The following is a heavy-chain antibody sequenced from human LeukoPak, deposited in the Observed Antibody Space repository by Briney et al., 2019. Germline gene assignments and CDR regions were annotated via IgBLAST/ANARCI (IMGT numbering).Heavy chain of an antibody. V-gene: IGHV3-53*01. Sequence: GGSLRLSCAASGFTFSSNYMSWVRQAPGKGLEWVSVIYSGGSTYYADSVKGRFTISRDNSKNTLYLQMNSLRAEDTAVYYCARDMYSSGWYYFDYWGQGTLVTVSS. J-gene: IGHJ4*02. CDR2: IYSGGST. D-gene: IGHD6-19*01. CDR3: ARDMYSSGWYYFDY. CDR1: GFTFSSNY.